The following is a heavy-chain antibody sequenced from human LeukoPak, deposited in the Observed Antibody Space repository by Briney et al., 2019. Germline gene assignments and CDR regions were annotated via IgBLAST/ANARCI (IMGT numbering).Heavy chain of an antibody. CDR2: IYSCGST. CDR1: GFTVSSNY. CDR3: ARTRDSGSYRGIPYYYYGMDV. V-gene: IGHV3-53*05. J-gene: IGHJ6*02. D-gene: IGHD1-26*01. Sequence: GGSLRLSCAASGFTVSSNYMSWVRQAPGKGLEWVSVIYSCGSTYYADSVKGRFTISRDNSKNTLYLQMNSLRSEDTAVYYCARTRDSGSYRGIPYYYYGMDVWGQGTAVTVSS.